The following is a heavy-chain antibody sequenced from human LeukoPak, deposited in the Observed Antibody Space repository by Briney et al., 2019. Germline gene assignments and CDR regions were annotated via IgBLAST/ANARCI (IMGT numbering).Heavy chain of an antibody. CDR3: ASGPRIAAAAYGDWYFDL. Sequence: GASVKVSCKASGYTFTDYYMYWVRHAPGQGLEWMGWINPNSGGTKYAQKFQGRVTMTRDTSISTAYMELNRLRSDDTAVYYCASGPRIAAAAYGDWYFDLWGRGTLVTVSS. D-gene: IGHD6-13*01. J-gene: IGHJ2*01. CDR1: GYTFTDYY. CDR2: INPNSGGT. V-gene: IGHV1-2*02.